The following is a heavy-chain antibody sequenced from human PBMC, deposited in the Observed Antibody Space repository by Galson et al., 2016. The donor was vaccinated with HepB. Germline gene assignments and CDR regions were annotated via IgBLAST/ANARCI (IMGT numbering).Heavy chain of an antibody. V-gene: IGHV3-7*03. Sequence: SLRLSCAASGFRFGSDWMSWARQAPGKGLEWVANINQDGRQKYYVDSVKGRFTISRDNANNSLYLQMNSLRAEDTAVYFCARDHIRSSSAVGSAPYLPFDHWGLGTLVTVSS. CDR3: ARDHIRSSSAVGSAPYLPFDH. J-gene: IGHJ4*02. CDR1: GFRFGSDW. CDR2: INQDGRQK. D-gene: IGHD3-10*01.